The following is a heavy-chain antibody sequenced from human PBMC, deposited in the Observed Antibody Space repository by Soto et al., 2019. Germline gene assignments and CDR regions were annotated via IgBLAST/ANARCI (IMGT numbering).Heavy chain of an antibody. CDR1: GFSFSSYW. CDR2: IDNEGTGT. J-gene: IGHJ4*02. D-gene: IGHD2-15*01. Sequence: EVQLVESGGGLVQPGGSLRLSCAASGFSFSSYWMHWVRQAPEKGLEWVSRIDNEGTGTSYADSVRGRCTFSRDNAKNTLYLQMSSLRPEDTAVYYCTRLGGGHYCDSWGRGTLVTVSS. V-gene: IGHV3-74*01. CDR3: TRLGGGHYCDS.